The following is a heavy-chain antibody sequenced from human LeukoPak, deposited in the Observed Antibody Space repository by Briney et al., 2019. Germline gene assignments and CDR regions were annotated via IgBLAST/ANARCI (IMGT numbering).Heavy chain of an antibody. Sequence: GSARVSSKASGDTFFDYYIHWGRHAPGEGLEWRGWINPNSGGTNYAQTFQGSVTMTRDTSISTAYMELTRLNSDDTGVYYCAKNMSYGDYWYFDLWGRGSLVTVSS. J-gene: IGHJ2*01. CDR2: INPNSGGT. CDR1: GDTFFDYY. V-gene: IGHV1-2*02. D-gene: IGHD4-17*01. CDR3: AKNMSYGDYWYFDL.